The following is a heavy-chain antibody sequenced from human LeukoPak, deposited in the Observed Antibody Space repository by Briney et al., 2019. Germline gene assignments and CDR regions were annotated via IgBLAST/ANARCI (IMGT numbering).Heavy chain of an antibody. D-gene: IGHD2-2*01. CDR3: ARYAVPAAEFDY. V-gene: IGHV1-69*05. CDR1: GGTFSSYA. Sequence: GASVKVSCKASGGTFSSYAISWVRQAPGQGLEWMGGIIPIFGTANYAQKLQGRVTMTTDTSTSTAYMELRSLRSDDTAVYYCARYAVPAAEFDYWGQGTLVTVSS. CDR2: IIPIFGTA. J-gene: IGHJ4*02.